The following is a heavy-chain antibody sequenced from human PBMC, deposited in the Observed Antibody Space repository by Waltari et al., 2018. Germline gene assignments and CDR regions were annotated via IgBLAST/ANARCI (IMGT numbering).Heavy chain of an antibody. CDR1: GGTFTSDS. CDR3: ARDRGSIPEPRWLDP. V-gene: IGHV1-69*08. Sequence: QVQLVQSGDEAKKPGSSVRVSCRASGGTFTSDSVNWVRQAPGRGLEWMGRIMPDISETKYAVKLRGRISISADRSTGTVYMELSSLRSDDTAVYYCARDRGSIPEPRWLDPWGQGTLVTVSS. J-gene: IGHJ5*02. CDR2: IMPDISET. D-gene: IGHD2-2*02.